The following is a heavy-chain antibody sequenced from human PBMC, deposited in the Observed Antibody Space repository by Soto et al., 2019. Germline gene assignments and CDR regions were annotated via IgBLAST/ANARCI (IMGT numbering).Heavy chain of an antibody. Sequence: GGSLRLSCTASGFTFGDYAMSWFRQAPGKGLEWVGFIRSKAYGGTTEYAASVKGRFTISRDDSKSIAYLQMNSLKTEDTAVYYCTRDFSGGWLRFFDYWGQGTLVTVSS. J-gene: IGHJ4*02. CDR3: TRDFSGGWLRFFDY. CDR2: IRSKAYGGTT. V-gene: IGHV3-49*03. CDR1: GFTFGDYA. D-gene: IGHD5-12*01.